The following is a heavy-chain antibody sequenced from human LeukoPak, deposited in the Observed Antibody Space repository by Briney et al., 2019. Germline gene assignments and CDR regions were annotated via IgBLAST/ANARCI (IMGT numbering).Heavy chain of an antibody. V-gene: IGHV1-46*01. CDR1: GYTFTRYY. CDR2: INPSGGST. CDR3: ARATRGNTPDY. D-gene: IGHD4-23*01. Sequence: ASVKGSCKASGYTFTRYYIHWVRQAPGQGLEWMGIINPSGGSTIYAQKFQGRVTMTRDTSTSTVYMELSSLRSEDTAVYYCARATRGNTPDYWGQGTLVTVSS. J-gene: IGHJ4*02.